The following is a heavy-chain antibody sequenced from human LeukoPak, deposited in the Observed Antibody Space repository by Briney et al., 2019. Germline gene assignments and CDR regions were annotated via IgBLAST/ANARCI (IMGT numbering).Heavy chain of an antibody. CDR3: ARDDRVSGTFLRWFDP. CDR2: IYKSGST. CDR1: GGSITDYY. J-gene: IGHJ5*02. D-gene: IGHD1-26*01. V-gene: IGHV4-4*07. Sequence: SETLSLTCTVSGGSITDYYWSWIRQPAGKGLEWIGHIYKSGSTDYNPSLKSRVTMSIDTSKSQFSLNLSSVTAADTAVYYCARDDRVSGTFLRWFDPWGQGTLVIVSS.